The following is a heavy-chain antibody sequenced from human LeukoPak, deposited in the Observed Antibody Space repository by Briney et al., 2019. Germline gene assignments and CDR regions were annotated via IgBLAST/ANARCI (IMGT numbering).Heavy chain of an antibody. V-gene: IGHV3-23*01. CDR1: GFTFSSYA. CDR2: ISASGDRT. J-gene: IGHJ6*02. CDR3: ARAAHPAYYYYGMDC. Sequence: PGGSLRLSCAASGFTFSSYAMSWVRQAPGRGLEWVSAISASGDRTYYADSVKGRFPISRDNSKNTLYLQMNSLRAEDTAVYYCARAAHPAYYYYGMDCWRQGTTVTVCS. D-gene: IGHD6-25*01.